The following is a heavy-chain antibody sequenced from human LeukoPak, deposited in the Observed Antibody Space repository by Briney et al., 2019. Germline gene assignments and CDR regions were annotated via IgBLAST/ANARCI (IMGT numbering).Heavy chain of an antibody. V-gene: IGHV1-69*13. Sequence: VASVKVSCKASGGTFSSYAISWVRQASGQGLEWMGGIIPIFGTANYAQKFQGRVTITADESTSTAYMELSSLRSEDTAVYYCARGSLYYYYYMDVWGKGTTVTVSS. CDR1: GGTFSSYA. J-gene: IGHJ6*03. CDR2: IIPIFGTA. CDR3: ARGSLYYYYYMDV.